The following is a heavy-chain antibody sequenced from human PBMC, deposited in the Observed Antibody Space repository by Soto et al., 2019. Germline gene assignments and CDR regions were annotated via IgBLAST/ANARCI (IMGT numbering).Heavy chain of an antibody. D-gene: IGHD4-17*01. V-gene: IGHV1-18*04. CDR1: GYSFSDFG. CDR2: ISGKNGNT. Sequence: QVHLVQSGGELKKPGASVKVSCKASGYSFSDFGITWVRQAPGQGLEWIGWISGKNGNTNYAQKVQGRVTLTADTSTSTAYMEMRALTSDDTGIYYCARGDYYEDTGTFENWGQGTPVTVSS. J-gene: IGHJ4*02. CDR3: ARGDYYEDTGTFEN.